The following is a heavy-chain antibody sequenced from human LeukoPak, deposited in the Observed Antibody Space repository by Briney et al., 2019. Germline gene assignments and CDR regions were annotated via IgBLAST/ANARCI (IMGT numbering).Heavy chain of an antibody. J-gene: IGHJ5*02. V-gene: IGHV4-61*02. CDR2: IYTSGST. CDR1: GGSISSGGYY. CDR3: ARSSPDWFDP. Sequence: SETLPLTCAVSGGSISSGGYYWSWIRQPAGKGLEWIGRIYTSGSTNYNPSLKSRVTMSVDTSKNQFSLKLSSVTAADTAVYYCARSSPDWFDPWGQGTLVTVSS.